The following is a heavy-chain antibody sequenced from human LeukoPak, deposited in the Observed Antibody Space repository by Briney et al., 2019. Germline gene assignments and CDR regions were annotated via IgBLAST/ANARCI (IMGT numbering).Heavy chain of an antibody. CDR1: GGSISSTSYF. D-gene: IGHD6-6*01. Sequence: SETLSINCTVSGGSISSTSYFWGWIRQPPGKGLEWIGSIYYSGSTNYNPSLKSPVTMSVDTPKNQFYLKLTSVTAADTAVYYCARQSIAALGYYYYMDVWGKGTTVTVSS. V-gene: IGHV4-39*01. J-gene: IGHJ6*03. CDR3: ARQSIAALGYYYYMDV. CDR2: IYYSGST.